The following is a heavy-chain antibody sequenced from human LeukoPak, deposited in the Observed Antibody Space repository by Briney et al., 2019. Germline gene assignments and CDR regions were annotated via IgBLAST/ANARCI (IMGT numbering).Heavy chain of an antibody. CDR2: IYTSGST. CDR1: GGSISSGSYY. CDR3: ARISFGAALSLFDY. V-gene: IGHV4-61*02. J-gene: IGHJ4*02. Sequence: SQTLSLTCTVSGGSISSGSYYWSWIRQPAGKGLERIGRIYTSGSTNYNPSLKSRVTISVDTSKNQFPLKLSSVTAADTAVYYCARISFGAALSLFDYWGQGTLVTVSS. D-gene: IGHD3-16*01.